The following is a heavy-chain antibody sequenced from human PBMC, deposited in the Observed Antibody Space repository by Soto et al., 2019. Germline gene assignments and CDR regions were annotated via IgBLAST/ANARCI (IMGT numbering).Heavy chain of an antibody. J-gene: IGHJ5*02. Sequence: SETLSLTCTVSGGSISSGGYYWSWIRQHPGKGLEWIGYIYYSGSTYYNPSLKSRVTLSVDTSKNQFSLKLSSVTAADTAVYYCARESRITISLWFDPWGQGTLVTVSS. V-gene: IGHV4-31*03. D-gene: IGHD3-9*01. CDR3: ARESRITISLWFDP. CDR2: IYYSGST. CDR1: GGSISSGGYY.